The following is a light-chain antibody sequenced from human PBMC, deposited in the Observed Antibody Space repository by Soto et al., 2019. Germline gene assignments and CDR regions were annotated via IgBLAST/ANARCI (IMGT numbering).Light chain of an antibody. J-gene: IGKJ5*01. V-gene: IGKV3-11*01. CDR1: QSVSSN. CDR3: QQRSNWPIT. Sequence: DIVLTQSPGTLSLSPGGGATLSCRASQSVSSNLAWYQQKPGQAPRLLIYGASTRATGIPARFSGSGSGTDFTLTISSLEPEDFAVYYCQQRSNWPITFGQGTRLEI. CDR2: GAS.